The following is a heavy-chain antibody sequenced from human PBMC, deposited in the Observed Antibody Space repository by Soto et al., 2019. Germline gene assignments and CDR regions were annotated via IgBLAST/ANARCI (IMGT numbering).Heavy chain of an antibody. CDR1: GFTFSSYG. J-gene: IGHJ6*03. CDR3: ARGPIRSLDRVSTIFGVVIPYYMDV. V-gene: IGHV3-33*01. CDR2: IWYDGSNK. Sequence: PGGSLRLSCAASGFTFSSYGMHWVRQAPGKGLEWVAVIWYDGSNKYYADSVKGRFTISRDNSKNTLYLQMNSLRAEDTAVYYCARGPIRSLDRVSTIFGVVIPYYMDVWGKGTTVTVSS. D-gene: IGHD3-3*01.